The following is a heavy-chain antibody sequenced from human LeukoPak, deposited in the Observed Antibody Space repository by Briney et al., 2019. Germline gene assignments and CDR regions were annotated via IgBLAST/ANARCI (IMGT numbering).Heavy chain of an antibody. CDR3: ARDSWEPDEYYFDY. CDR1: GFTFGSYG. CDR2: IWYDGSNK. D-gene: IGHD1-26*01. V-gene: IGHV3-33*01. Sequence: SGGSLKLSCAASGFTFGSYGMHWVRQAPGKGLEWVAVIWYDGSNKYYADSVKGRFTISRDNSKNTLYLQMNSLRAEDTAVYYCARDSWEPDEYYFDYWGQGTLVTVSS. J-gene: IGHJ4*02.